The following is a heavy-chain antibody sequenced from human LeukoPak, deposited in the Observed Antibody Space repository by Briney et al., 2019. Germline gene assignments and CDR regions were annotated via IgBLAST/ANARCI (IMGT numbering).Heavy chain of an antibody. J-gene: IGHJ4*02. CDR1: GFTFSSYS. D-gene: IGHD3-16*01. V-gene: IGHV3-48*04. CDR2: ISSSSSAI. CDR3: ARSFAAAGGAAGGFDY. Sequence: GGSLRLSCAASGFTFSSYSMNWVRQAPGKGLEWVSYISSSSSAIYYADSVKGRFTISRDNAKNSLYLQMNSLRAEDTAVYYCARSFAAAGGAAGGFDYWGQGSLVTVSS.